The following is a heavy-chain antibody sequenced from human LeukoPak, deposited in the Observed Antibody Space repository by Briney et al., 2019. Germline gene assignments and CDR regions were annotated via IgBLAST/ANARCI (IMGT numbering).Heavy chain of an antibody. CDR3: AKAVAAAGYHFYGMDV. J-gene: IGHJ6*02. D-gene: IGHD6-13*01. V-gene: IGHV3-23*01. Sequence: GGSLRLSCAASGFTFSSYAMSWARRAPGKGLEWVSAISGSGSSTYSADSVKGRFTISRDNSKNTLYLQMNSLRGEDTAVYYCAKAVAAAGYHFYGMDVWGQGTTVTVSS. CDR1: GFTFSSYA. CDR2: ISGSGSST.